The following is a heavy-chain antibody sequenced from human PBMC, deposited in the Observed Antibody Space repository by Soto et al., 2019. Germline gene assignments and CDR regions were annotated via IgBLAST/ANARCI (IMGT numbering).Heavy chain of an antibody. CDR3: ARDGEQTYYDYVWGSYRSDWYFDL. Sequence: EVQLVESGGGLVQPGGSLRLSCAASGFTVSSNYMSWVRQAPGKGLEWVSVIYSGGSTYYADSVKGRFTISRDNSKNTLYLRMNSLRAEDTAVYYCARDGEQTYYDYVWGSYRSDWYFDLWGRGTLVTVSS. CDR2: IYSGGST. D-gene: IGHD3-16*02. V-gene: IGHV3-66*01. CDR1: GFTVSSNY. J-gene: IGHJ2*01.